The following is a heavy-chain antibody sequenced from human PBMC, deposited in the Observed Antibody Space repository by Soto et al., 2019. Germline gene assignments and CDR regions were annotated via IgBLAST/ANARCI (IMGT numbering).Heavy chain of an antibody. D-gene: IGHD6-19*01. CDR1: GFTFDDYA. CDR2: LSWNSGTI. Sequence: EVQLVESGGGLVQPGKSLRLSCAASGFTFDDYAMHWVRQVPGKGLEWVSGLSWNSGTIDYADSVKGRFTISRDNAKNSLHLQMNSLKPEDTAFYYCAKAESSGWYYILDYWGQGTLVTVSS. J-gene: IGHJ4*02. CDR3: AKAESSGWYYILDY. V-gene: IGHV3-9*01.